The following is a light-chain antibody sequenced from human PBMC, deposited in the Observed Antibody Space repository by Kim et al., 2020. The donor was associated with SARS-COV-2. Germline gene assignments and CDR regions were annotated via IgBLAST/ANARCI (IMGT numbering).Light chain of an antibody. V-gene: IGLV3-19*01. CDR3: SSRDSSGNHVV. J-gene: IGLJ2*01. CDR2: GKN. Sequence: LGQTVRITCQGYSLRSYYASWYQQKPGQAPVLVIYGKNNRPSGIPDRFSGSSSGNTASLTITGAQAEDEADYYCSSRDSSGNHVVFGGGTQLTVL. CDR1: SLRSYY.